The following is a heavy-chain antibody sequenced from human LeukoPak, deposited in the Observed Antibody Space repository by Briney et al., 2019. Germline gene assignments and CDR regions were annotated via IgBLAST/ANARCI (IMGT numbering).Heavy chain of an antibody. Sequence: GGSLRLSCAASGFTFSDYYMSCIRQAPGKGLEWVSYISSSGSTIYYADSVKGRFTISRDNAKNSLYLQMNSLRAEDTAVYYCARLGGNSGYYYYYMDVWGKGITVTVSS. D-gene: IGHD4-23*01. V-gene: IGHV3-11*01. CDR2: ISSSGSTI. CDR1: GFTFSDYY. J-gene: IGHJ6*03. CDR3: ARLGGNSGYYYYYMDV.